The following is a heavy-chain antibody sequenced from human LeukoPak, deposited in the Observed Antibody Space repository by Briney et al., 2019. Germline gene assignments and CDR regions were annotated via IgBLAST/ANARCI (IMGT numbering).Heavy chain of an antibody. Sequence: SGGSLRLSCAASGFTFSSYWMSWVRQAPGKGLEWVANIKQDGSEKYYVDSVKGRFTISRDNAKNSLYLQMNSLRAEDTAVYYCARSRLYYYGSGSYSHFDYWGQGTLVTVSS. V-gene: IGHV3-7*01. D-gene: IGHD3-10*01. CDR2: IKQDGSEK. J-gene: IGHJ4*02. CDR1: GFTFSSYW. CDR3: ARSRLYYYGSGSYSHFDY.